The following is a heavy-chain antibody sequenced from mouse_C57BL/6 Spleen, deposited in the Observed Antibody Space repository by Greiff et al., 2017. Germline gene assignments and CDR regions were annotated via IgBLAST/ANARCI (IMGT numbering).Heavy chain of an antibody. Sequence: EVMLVESGGGLVKPGGSLKLSCAASGFTFSSYAMSWVRQTPEKRLEWVATISDGGSYTYYPDNVKGRFTISRDNAKNNLSLQMSHLKSEDTAMYYCARDYDSFAYWGQGTLVTVSA. D-gene: IGHD2-4*01. CDR1: GFTFSSYA. V-gene: IGHV5-4*01. CDR3: ARDYDSFAY. CDR2: ISDGGSYT. J-gene: IGHJ3*01.